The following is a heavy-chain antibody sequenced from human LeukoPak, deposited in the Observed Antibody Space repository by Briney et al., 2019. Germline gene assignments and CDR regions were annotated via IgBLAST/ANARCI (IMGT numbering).Heavy chain of an antibody. D-gene: IGHD3-22*01. CDR3: AKGAGYYHTLYYYYGMDV. Sequence: PGGSLRLSCAASGFTFSSYGMHWVRQAPGKGLEWVAVIWYDGSNKYYADSVKGRFTISRDNSKNTLYLQMNSLRAEGTAVYYCAKGAGYYHTLYYYYGMDVWGQGTTVTVSS. CDR2: IWYDGSNK. V-gene: IGHV3-30*02. CDR1: GFTFSSYG. J-gene: IGHJ6*02.